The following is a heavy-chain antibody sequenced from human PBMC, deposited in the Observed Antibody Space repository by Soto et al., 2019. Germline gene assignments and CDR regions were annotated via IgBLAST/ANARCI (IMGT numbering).Heavy chain of an antibody. CDR3: ASSEGLTYYYYMDV. CDR2: IYYSGST. J-gene: IGHJ6*03. CDR1: GGSISSYY. Sequence: SETLSLTCTVSGGSISSYYWSWIRQHPGKGLEWIGYIYYSGSTNYNPSLKSRVTISVDTSKNQFSLKLSSVTAADTAVYYCASSEGLTYYYYMDVWGKGTTVTVSS. D-gene: IGHD3-9*01. V-gene: IGHV4-59*01.